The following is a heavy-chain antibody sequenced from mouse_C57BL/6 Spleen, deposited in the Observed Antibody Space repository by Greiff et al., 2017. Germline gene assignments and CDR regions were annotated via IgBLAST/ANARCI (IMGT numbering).Heavy chain of an antibody. Sequence: VKLVESGAELVRPGASVKLSCKASGYTFTDYYINWVKQRPGQGLEWIARIYPGSGNTYYNEKFKGKDTLTAEKSSSTAYMQLSSLTSEDSAVYFCARSYGSSYAMDYWGQGTSVTVSS. V-gene: IGHV1-76*01. CDR3: ARSYGSSYAMDY. CDR1: GYTFTDYY. CDR2: IYPGSGNT. J-gene: IGHJ4*01. D-gene: IGHD1-1*01.